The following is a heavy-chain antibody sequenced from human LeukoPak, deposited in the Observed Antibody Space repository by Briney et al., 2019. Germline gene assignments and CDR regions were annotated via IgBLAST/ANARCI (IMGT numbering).Heavy chain of an antibody. Sequence: GGSLRLSCAASGFTFSSYAMSWVRQAPGKGLEWVSGISGSGDLTYYADSVKGRFTISRDNSKNTLYLQMNSLRAEDTAVYYCAKDVYGSGSYYNPIDYWGQGTLVSVSS. CDR2: ISGSGDLT. CDR3: AKDVYGSGSYYNPIDY. D-gene: IGHD3-10*01. J-gene: IGHJ4*02. V-gene: IGHV3-23*01. CDR1: GFTFSSYA.